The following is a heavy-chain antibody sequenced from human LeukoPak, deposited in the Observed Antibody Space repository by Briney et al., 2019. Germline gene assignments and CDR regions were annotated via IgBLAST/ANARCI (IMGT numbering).Heavy chain of an antibody. D-gene: IGHD3-10*01. CDR3: AREGPPIPRHYGSGSYYNAPNYYYYGMDV. Sequence: SETLSLTCSVSGGSIRSDDFYWSWIRQPPGEGLEWIGEINHSGSTNYNPSLKSRVTISVDTSKNQFSLKLSSVTAADTAVYYCAREGPPIPRHYGSGSYYNAPNYYYYGMDVWGQGTTVTVSS. V-gene: IGHV4-34*01. J-gene: IGHJ6*02. CDR2: INHSGST. CDR1: GGSIRSDDFY.